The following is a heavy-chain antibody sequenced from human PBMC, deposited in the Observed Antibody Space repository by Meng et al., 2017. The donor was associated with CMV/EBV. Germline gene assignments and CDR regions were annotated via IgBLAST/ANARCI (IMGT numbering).Heavy chain of an antibody. D-gene: IGHD2-2*02. J-gene: IGHJ5*02. CDR3: AREGQSGVPAAIYGFWFDP. CDR1: GGTFSSYA. Sequence: SVKASCKASGGTFSSYAISWVRQAPGQGLEWMGGIIPIFGTANYAQKFQGRVTITTDESTSTAYMELSSLRSEDTAVYYCAREGQSGVPAAIYGFWFDPWGQGTLVTVSS. V-gene: IGHV1-69*05. CDR2: IIPIFGTA.